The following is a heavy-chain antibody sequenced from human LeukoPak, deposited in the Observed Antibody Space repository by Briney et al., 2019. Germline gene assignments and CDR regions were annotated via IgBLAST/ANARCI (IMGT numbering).Heavy chain of an antibody. CDR1: GFTFIGYT. Sequence: GGSLRLSCAASGFTFIGYTINWVRQAPGKGLEWVASILVVVSNKYYADSVKGRFTISRDNAKNTRYLQMNSLRAEDTGVYYFARDTTGGSWYFIYWGQGTLVTVSS. CDR2: ILVVVSNK. D-gene: IGHD2-15*01. J-gene: IGHJ4*02. CDR3: ARDTTGGSWYFIY. V-gene: IGHV3-30*03.